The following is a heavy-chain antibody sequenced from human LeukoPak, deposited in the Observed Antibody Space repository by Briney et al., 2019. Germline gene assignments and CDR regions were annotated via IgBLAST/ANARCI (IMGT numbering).Heavy chain of an antibody. J-gene: IGHJ3*02. D-gene: IGHD3-22*01. Sequence: SVKVSCQASGGTFISYAISWVRQAPGQGLEWMGGIIPIYGTANYAQKFQGRVTITADESTSTAYMELSSLSSEDTAVYYCARGDYYDSSEGAFDIWGQGTMVTVSS. CDR2: IIPIYGTA. CDR3: ARGDYYDSSEGAFDI. CDR1: GGTFISYA. V-gene: IGHV1-69*01.